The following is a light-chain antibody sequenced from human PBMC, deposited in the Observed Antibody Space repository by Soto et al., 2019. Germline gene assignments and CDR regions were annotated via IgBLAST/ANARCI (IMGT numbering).Light chain of an antibody. CDR3: QQLYTYPLT. V-gene: IGKV1-12*01. J-gene: IGKJ4*01. CDR2: TAS. CDR1: RGIGDR. Sequence: DIQMTQSPSSLSAVVGDRVTITCRASRGIGDRLAWFQQKPGKAPQLLIYTASTLQSGVPSRFSGSGSGTEFTLTITSLQPEDFAAYYCQQLYTYPLTFGGGTKVDI.